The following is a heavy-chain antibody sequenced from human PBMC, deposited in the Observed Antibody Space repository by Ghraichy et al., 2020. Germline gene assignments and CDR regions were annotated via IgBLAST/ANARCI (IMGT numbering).Heavy chain of an antibody. CDR3: AKVHSSGWYQVKSGPFDY. D-gene: IGHD6-19*01. J-gene: IGHJ4*02. Sequence: GGALRLSCAASGFTFRSYWMSWFRQAPGKGLEWVANIKQDGNEKYYVDSVKGRFTISRDNAKKSLFLQMDSLRGEDTAVYYCAKVHSSGWYQVKSGPFDYWGQGILATVSS. V-gene: IGHV3-7*03. CDR2: IKQDGNEK. CDR1: GFTFRSYW.